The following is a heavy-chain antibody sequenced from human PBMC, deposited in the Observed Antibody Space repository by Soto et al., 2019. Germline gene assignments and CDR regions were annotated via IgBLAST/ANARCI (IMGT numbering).Heavy chain of an antibody. CDR3: AKEFQWLVRAIDY. V-gene: IGHV3-23*01. Sequence: EVQLLESGGGLVQPGGSLRLSCAASGFTFSSYAMSWVRQAPGKGLEWVSAISGSGGSTYYADSVKGRFTISRDNSKNRLYVQMNSLRAEDTAVYYCAKEFQWLVRAIDYWGQGTLVTVSS. CDR1: GFTFSSYA. CDR2: ISGSGGST. D-gene: IGHD6-19*01. J-gene: IGHJ4*02.